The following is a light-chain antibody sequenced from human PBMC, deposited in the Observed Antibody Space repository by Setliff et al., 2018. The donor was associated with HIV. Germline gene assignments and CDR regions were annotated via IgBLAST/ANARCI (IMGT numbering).Light chain of an antibody. CDR3: TSYTTRRTVG. Sequence: QSALAQPASVSGSPGQSITISCTGTSSDFGLYNYVSWYQQHPGKVPKVMIYDVTNRPSGVSNRFSGSKSGNTASLTIAGLQAEDEADYYCTSYTTRRTVGLGGGTK. CDR2: DVT. CDR1: SSDFGLYNY. J-gene: IGLJ2*01. V-gene: IGLV2-14*01.